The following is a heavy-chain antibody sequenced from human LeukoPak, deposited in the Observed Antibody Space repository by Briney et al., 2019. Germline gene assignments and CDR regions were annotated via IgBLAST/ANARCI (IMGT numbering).Heavy chain of an antibody. D-gene: IGHD3-22*01. J-gene: IGHJ3*02. V-gene: IGHV3-21*01. Sequence: GGSLRLSCAASGFTFSDYDMNWVRQAPGKGLEWVSSISSSGIYKYYADSVKGRFTISRDNAKNSLYLQMNSLRAEDTAVYYCARVDYYDSSGYYQGMGAFDIWGQGTMVTVSS. CDR1: GFTFSDYD. CDR2: ISSSGIYK. CDR3: ARVDYYDSSGYYQGMGAFDI.